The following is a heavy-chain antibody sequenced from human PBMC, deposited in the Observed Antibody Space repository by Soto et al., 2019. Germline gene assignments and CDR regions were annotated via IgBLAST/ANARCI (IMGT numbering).Heavy chain of an antibody. Sequence: GGSLRLSCAASGFTFSTYPMSWVRQAPGKGLEWVSGISGSGISTYYADSVKGRFTISRDNSKNMVFLQMNSLRAEDTAVYYCAKPPVITASYYYYDMDVWGQGTTVTVSS. CDR3: AKPPVITASYYYYDMDV. CDR2: ISGSGIST. CDR1: GFTFSTYP. V-gene: IGHV3-23*01. J-gene: IGHJ6*02.